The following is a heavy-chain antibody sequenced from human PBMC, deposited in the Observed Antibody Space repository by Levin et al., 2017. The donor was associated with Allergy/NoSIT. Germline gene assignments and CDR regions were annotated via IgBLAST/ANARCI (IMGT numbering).Heavy chain of an antibody. CDR3: TTDTHDFWSGYYFFDY. Sequence: RGESLKISCAASGFTFSNAWMSWVRQAPGKGLEWVGRIKSKTDGGTTDYAAPVKGRFTISRDDSKNTLYLQMNSLKTEDTAVYYCTTDTHDFWSGYYFFDYWGQGTLVTVSS. J-gene: IGHJ4*02. CDR1: GFTFSNAW. D-gene: IGHD3-3*01. V-gene: IGHV3-15*01. CDR2: IKSKTDGGTT.